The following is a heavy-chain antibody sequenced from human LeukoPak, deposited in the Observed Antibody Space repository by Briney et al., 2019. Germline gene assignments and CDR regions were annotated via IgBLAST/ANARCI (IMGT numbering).Heavy chain of an antibody. D-gene: IGHD1-1*01. Sequence: ASVKVSCKASGYNFTNYALNWVRQTPGQGLEWMGWINTNTGHPTYGQGFTARFVFSLGTPVSTAFLQISTLKPADTAIYYCATSLGAGSDAFALWGQGTMVTVSS. V-gene: IGHV7-4-1*02. CDR3: ATSLGAGSDAFAL. J-gene: IGHJ3*01. CDR2: INTNTGHP. CDR1: GYNFTNYA.